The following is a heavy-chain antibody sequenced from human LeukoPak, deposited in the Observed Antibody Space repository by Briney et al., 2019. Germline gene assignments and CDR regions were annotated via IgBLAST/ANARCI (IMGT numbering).Heavy chain of an antibody. D-gene: IGHD6-19*01. V-gene: IGHV3-7*03. CDR3: ARGSASGSAWYEFDY. J-gene: IGHJ4*01. Sequence: GGSVRLSCAASGFTFSSYWMSGVRQAAGKGLEWVANIKQDGSEKYYVASVKGRFTISRDNAKNSLYLQMNSLRAEDTALYFCARGSASGSAWYEFDYWGHGTLVTVSS. CDR1: GFTFSSYW. CDR2: IKQDGSEK.